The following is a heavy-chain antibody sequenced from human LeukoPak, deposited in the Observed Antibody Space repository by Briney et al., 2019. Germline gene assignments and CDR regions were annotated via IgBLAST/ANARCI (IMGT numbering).Heavy chain of an antibody. D-gene: IGHD1-26*01. V-gene: IGHV1-24*01. J-gene: IGHJ6*03. CDR3: ATTIVDREDYYYYMDV. CDR1: GYTLTELS. CDR2: FDPEDGET. Sequence: ASVKVSCEVSGYTLTELSMHWVRQAPGKGLEWMGGFDPEDGETIYAQKFQGRVTMTEDTSTDTAYMELSSLRSEDTAVYYCATTIVDREDYYYYMDVWGKGTTVTVSS.